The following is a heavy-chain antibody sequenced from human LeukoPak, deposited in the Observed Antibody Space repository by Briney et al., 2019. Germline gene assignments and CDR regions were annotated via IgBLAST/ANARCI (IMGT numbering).Heavy chain of an antibody. D-gene: IGHD3-22*01. CDR2: ISSSSSTI. J-gene: IGHJ4*02. CDR1: GFTFSSYS. Sequence: GGSLRLSCAASGFTFSSYSMNWVRQAPGKGLEWVSYISSSSSTIYYADSVKGRFTVSRDNAKNSLYLQMNSLRAEDTAVYYFARELTYYYDSSGYTHWGQGTLVTVSS. V-gene: IGHV3-48*01. CDR3: ARELTYYYDSSGYTH.